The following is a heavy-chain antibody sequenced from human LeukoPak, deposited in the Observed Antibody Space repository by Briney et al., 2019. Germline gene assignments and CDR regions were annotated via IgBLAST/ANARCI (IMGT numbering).Heavy chain of an antibody. CDR1: GFTFSSYC. V-gene: IGHV3-7*01. CDR2: IKQDGSET. J-gene: IGHJ3*02. D-gene: IGHD6-13*01. CDR3: ARYDQLAAAGIAI. Sequence: PGGSLRLSCAASGFTFSSYCMSWVRQAPGKGLEWVANIKQDGSETYYADSVKGRFTISRDNAKNSLYLQMNSLRAEDTAVYYCARYDQLAAAGIAIWRQRRKPTVPS.